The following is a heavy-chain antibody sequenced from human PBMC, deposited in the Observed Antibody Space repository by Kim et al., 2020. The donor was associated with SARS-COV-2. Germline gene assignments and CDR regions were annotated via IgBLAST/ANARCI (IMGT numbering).Heavy chain of an antibody. J-gene: IGHJ5*02. Sequence: SQKFQGNATITRDTSASTAYMELSSLRSEDTAVYYCARGGGFGKSNWFDPWGQGTLVTVSS. D-gene: IGHD3-10*01. CDR3: ARGGGFGKSNWFDP. V-gene: IGHV1-3*01.